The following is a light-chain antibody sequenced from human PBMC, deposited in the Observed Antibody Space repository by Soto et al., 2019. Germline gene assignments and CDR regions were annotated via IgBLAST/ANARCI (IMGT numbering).Light chain of an antibody. V-gene: IGKV1-5*03. Sequence: DIQMTQSPSTLSGSVGDRVTITCRASQTISSWLAWYQQKPGKAPKLLIYKASTLKSGVPSRLRGSGSGTEFNLASSSRQSDDVATYYCQHYNSYSEAFAEGTKVEL. CDR3: QHYNSYSEA. CDR2: KAS. J-gene: IGKJ1*01. CDR1: QTISSW.